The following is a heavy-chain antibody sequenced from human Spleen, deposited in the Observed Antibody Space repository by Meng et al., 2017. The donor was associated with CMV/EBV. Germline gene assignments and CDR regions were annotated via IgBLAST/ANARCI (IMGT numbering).Heavy chain of an antibody. D-gene: IGHD5-12*01. CDR2: IKEDGREK. CDR1: GFTFSSYW. V-gene: IGHV3-7*01. CDR3: ARDLPGYDYGVDY. Sequence: GESLKISCAASGFTFSSYWMSWVRQAPGKGLERVANIKEDGREKYYVDSVKGRFTVSRDNAEGSLYLQMNNLRVEDTAVYYCARDLPGYDYGVDYWGQGNLVTVSS. J-gene: IGHJ4*02.